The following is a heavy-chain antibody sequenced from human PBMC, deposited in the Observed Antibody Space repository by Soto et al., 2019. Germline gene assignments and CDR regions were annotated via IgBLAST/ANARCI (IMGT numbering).Heavy chain of an antibody. CDR1: GASIGNHGDC. V-gene: IGHV4-31*03. J-gene: IGHJ4*02. Sequence: TLCLTCTVSGASIGNHGDCWSWIHQHPGKDREWIGYIYYSGSTYYNPSLKSRLTISVDTSKNQFSLKLSSVTAADTVVYYCARSGYSYGPNPLLYWGQGTLVTVSS. CDR2: IYYSGST. CDR3: ARSGYSYGPNPLLY. D-gene: IGHD5-18*01.